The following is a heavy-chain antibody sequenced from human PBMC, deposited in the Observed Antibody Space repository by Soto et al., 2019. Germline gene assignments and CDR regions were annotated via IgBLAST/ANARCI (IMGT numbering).Heavy chain of an antibody. J-gene: IGHJ6*03. CDR2: ISGSDGST. V-gene: IGHV3-23*01. CDR1: GFSFDRYA. CDR3: AKDRRYNWNDDSQRFYYCMDV. Sequence: EVQLLESGGGLVQPGGPLRLSCAASGFSFDRYAMNWVRQAPGKGLEWVSTISGSDGSTYYADSVKGRFTTSRDNSKNTLFLQLNILRAEDTAVYYCAKDRRYNWNDDSQRFYYCMDVWGKGTRISVSS. D-gene: IGHD1-20*01.